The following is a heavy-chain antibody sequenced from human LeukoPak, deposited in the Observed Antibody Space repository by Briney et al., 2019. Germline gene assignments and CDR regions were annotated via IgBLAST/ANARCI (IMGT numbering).Heavy chain of an antibody. Sequence: GGSLRLSCAASGFTFSNAWMSWVRQAPGKGLEWVGRIKSKTDGGTTDYAAPVKGRFTISRDDSENTLYLQMNSLKTEDTAVYYCTTGRSSNWPDYWGQGTLVTVSS. D-gene: IGHD6-13*01. CDR2: IKSKTDGGTT. CDR1: GFTFSNAW. J-gene: IGHJ4*02. CDR3: TTGRSSNWPDY. V-gene: IGHV3-15*01.